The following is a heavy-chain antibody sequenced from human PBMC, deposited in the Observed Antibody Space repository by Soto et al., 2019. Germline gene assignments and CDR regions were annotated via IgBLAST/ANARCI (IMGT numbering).Heavy chain of an antibody. D-gene: IGHD3-22*01. J-gene: IGHJ4*02. Sequence: SETLSLTCTVSGGSISSGGYYWSWIRQHPGKGLEWIGYISYSGSTNYNPSPKSRVTISVDTSTNQFSLKLSSVTAADTAVYYCATLRSYYYHSSSHSWGQGTLVTVSS. V-gene: IGHV4-61*08. CDR2: ISYSGST. CDR1: GGSISSGGYY. CDR3: ATLRSYYYHSSSHS.